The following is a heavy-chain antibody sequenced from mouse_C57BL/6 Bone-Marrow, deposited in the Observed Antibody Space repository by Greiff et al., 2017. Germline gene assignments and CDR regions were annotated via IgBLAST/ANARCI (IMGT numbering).Heavy chain of an antibody. CDR3: TTLDYYGSSSYYFDY. J-gene: IGHJ2*01. Sequence: EVKLLESGAELVRPGASVKLSCTASGFNIKDDYMHWVKQRPEQGLEWIGWIDPENGDTEYASKFQGKATITADTSSNTAYLQLSSLTSEDTAVYYCTTLDYYGSSSYYFDYWGQGTTLTVSS. V-gene: IGHV14-4*01. CDR1: GFNIKDDY. CDR2: IDPENGDT. D-gene: IGHD1-1*01.